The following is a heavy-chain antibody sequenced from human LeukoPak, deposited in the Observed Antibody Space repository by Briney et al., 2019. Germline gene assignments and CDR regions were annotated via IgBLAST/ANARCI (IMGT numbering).Heavy chain of an antibody. V-gene: IGHV1-69*05. D-gene: IGHD6-13*01. CDR1: GGTFSSYA. CDR2: IIPIFGTA. J-gene: IGHJ4*02. CDR3: ARELKAAAGTSFDY. Sequence: GASVKVSCKASGGTFSSYAISRVRQAPGQGLEWMGGIIPIFGTANYAQKFQGRVTITTDESTTTAYMELSSLRSQDTAVYYCARELKAAAGTSFDYWGQGTLVTVSS.